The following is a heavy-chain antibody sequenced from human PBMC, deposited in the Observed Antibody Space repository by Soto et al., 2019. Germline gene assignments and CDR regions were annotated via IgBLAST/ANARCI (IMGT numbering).Heavy chain of an antibody. Sequence: GGSLRLSCAASGFTFSSYSMNWVRQAPGKGLEWVSSISSSSSYIYYADSVKGRFTISRDDAKNSLYLLMNSLRAEDTAVYYCARGRSPGSSGYYCFDYWGQGTLVTVSS. CDR2: ISSSSSYI. CDR1: GFTFSSYS. J-gene: IGHJ4*02. V-gene: IGHV3-21*01. D-gene: IGHD3-22*01. CDR3: ARGRSPGSSGYYCFDY.